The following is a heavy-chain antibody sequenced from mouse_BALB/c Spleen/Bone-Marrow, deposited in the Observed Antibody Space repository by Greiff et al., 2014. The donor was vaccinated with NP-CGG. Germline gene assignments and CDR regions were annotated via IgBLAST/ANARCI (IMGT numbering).Heavy chain of an antibody. CDR2: IDPANVNT. CDR1: DFNIKDAY. D-gene: IGHD1-1*01. V-gene: IGHV14-3*02. CDR3: AVYYYGRSSFAY. Sequence: VQLQQSGAELVKPGASVELSCTASDFNIKDAYMHWVKQRPEQGLEWIGRIDPANVNTKYDTKFQGKATITADTSSNTAYLLLSSLTSEDTAVYYCAVYYYGRSSFAYWGQGTLVTVSA. J-gene: IGHJ3*01.